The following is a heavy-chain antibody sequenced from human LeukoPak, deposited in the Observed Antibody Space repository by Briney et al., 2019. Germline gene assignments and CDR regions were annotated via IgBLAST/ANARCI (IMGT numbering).Heavy chain of an antibody. CDR1: GGTFSSYA. CDR3: ARDSMDSITIFGVVIINAFDI. J-gene: IGHJ3*02. D-gene: IGHD3-3*01. Sequence: SVKVSCKASGGTFSSYAISWVRRAPGQGLEGMGGIIPIFCTANYAQKFQGRVTITADESTSTAYMELSSLRSEDTAVYYCARDSMDSITIFGVVIINAFDIWGQGTMVTVSS. V-gene: IGHV1-69*13. CDR2: IIPIFCTA.